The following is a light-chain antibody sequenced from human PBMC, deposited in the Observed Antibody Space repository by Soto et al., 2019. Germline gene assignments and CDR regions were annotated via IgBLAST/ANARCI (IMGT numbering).Light chain of an antibody. CDR2: GAS. V-gene: IGKV3-15*01. J-gene: IGKJ1*01. Sequence: EIVMTQSPATLSVSPGERATLSCRASQSVSSNLAWYQQKPGQAPRLLIYGASTRATGIPARFSGSGSGTELTLTISILQSEDFAVYYCQQYNNWPPTWTFGQGTKVEIK. CDR1: QSVSSN. CDR3: QQYNNWPPTWT.